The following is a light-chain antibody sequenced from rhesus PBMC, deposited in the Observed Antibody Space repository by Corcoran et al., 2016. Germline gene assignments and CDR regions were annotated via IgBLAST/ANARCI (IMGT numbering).Light chain of an antibody. CDR1: QSISSW. J-gene: IGKJ1*01. CDR2: KAS. CDR3: QQYNSAPWT. Sequence: DIQMTQSPSSLSASVGDKVTITCPASQSISSWLAWYQQKPGKAPKPLIYKASSLESGVPSRCSGSGSGTDVTLTISSLQPEDFATYSCQQYNSAPWTFGQGTKVEIK. V-gene: IGKV1-16*01.